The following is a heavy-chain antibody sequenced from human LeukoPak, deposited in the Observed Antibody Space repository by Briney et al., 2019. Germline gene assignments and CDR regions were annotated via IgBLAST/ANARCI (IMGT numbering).Heavy chain of an antibody. J-gene: IGHJ6*02. D-gene: IGHD2-15*01. CDR2: ISYDGSNK. V-gene: IGHV3-30*18. CDR1: GFTFSSYG. Sequence: GGSLRLSRAASGFTFSSYGMHWVRQAPGKGLEWVAVISYDGSNKYYADSVKGRFTISRDNSKNTLYLQMNSLRAVDTAVYYCAKDLSVVGSLYYYYGMDVWGQGTTVTVSS. CDR3: AKDLSVVGSLYYYYGMDV.